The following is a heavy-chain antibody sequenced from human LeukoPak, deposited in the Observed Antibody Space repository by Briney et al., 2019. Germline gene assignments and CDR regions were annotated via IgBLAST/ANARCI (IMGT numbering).Heavy chain of an antibody. CDR3: AGVSNLYYYDSSDFVYYFDY. D-gene: IGHD3-22*01. Sequence: PSETLSLTCTVSGGSISSYYWSWIRQPPGKGLEWMGYIYYSGSTNYNPSLKSRVTILVDTSKNQFSLKLSSVTAADTAVYYCAGVSNLYYYDSSDFVYYFDYWGQGTLVTVSS. J-gene: IGHJ4*02. V-gene: IGHV4-59*01. CDR1: GGSISSYY. CDR2: IYYSGST.